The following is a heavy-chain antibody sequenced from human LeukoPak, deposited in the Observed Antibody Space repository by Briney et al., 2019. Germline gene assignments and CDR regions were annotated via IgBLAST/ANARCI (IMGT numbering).Heavy chain of an antibody. CDR2: IKPDGSEK. V-gene: IGHV3-7*01. CDR3: ARDADLGATITGAFDI. D-gene: IGHD5-24*01. J-gene: IGHJ3*02. Sequence: GGSRRLSCAASGFTFSNYWMSWVRQAPGKGLEWVASIKPDGSEKYYVDSVKGRFSVSRDNAKKSLYLQLSSLRGGDTAVYYCARDADLGATITGAFDIWGQRTLVTVSS. CDR1: GFTFSNYW.